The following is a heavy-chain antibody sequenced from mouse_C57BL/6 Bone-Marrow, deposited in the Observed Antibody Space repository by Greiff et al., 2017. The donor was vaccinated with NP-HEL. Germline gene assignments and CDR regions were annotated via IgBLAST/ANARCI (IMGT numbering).Heavy chain of an antibody. CDR2: IYPRDGST. V-gene: IGHV1-78*01. J-gene: IGHJ2*01. D-gene: IGHD1-1*01. CDR3: ARKPLYYGSSSFDY. CDR1: GYTFTDHT. Sequence: VKLQESDAELVKPGASVKISCKVSGYTFTDHTIHWMKQRPEQGLEWIGYIYPRDGSTKYNEKFKGKATLTADKSSSTAYMQLNSLTSEDSAVYFCARKPLYYGSSSFDYWGQGTTLTVSS.